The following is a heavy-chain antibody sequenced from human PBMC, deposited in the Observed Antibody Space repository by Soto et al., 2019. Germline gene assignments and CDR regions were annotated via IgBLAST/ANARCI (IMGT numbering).Heavy chain of an antibody. J-gene: IGHJ3*02. D-gene: IGHD6-13*01. CDR3: ARDREMGSWADAFDI. Sequence: GGSLRLSCAASGFTVSSNYISWVRQAPGKGLEWVSVIYSGGSTYYADSVKGRFTISRDNSKNTLYLQMNSLRAEDTAVYYCARDREMGSWADAFDIWCQGTMVTVSS. CDR1: GFTVSSNY. V-gene: IGHV3-53*01. CDR2: IYSGGST.